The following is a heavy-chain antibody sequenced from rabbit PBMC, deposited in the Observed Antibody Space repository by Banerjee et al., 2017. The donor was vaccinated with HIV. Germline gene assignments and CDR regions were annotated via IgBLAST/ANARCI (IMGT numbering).Heavy chain of an antibody. Sequence: QLKESGGGLVQPGGSLKLSCKASGFDFSSYYMSWVRQAPGKGLEWIGYIDPVFGSTYYASWVNGRFTISSHNAQNTLYLQLNSLTAADTATYFCARAYASSSGYYIRDGMDLWGPGTLVTVS. V-gene: IGHV1S7*01. D-gene: IGHD1-1*01. CDR1: GFDFSSYY. CDR3: ARAYASSSGYYIRDGMDL. CDR2: IDPVFGST. J-gene: IGHJ6*01.